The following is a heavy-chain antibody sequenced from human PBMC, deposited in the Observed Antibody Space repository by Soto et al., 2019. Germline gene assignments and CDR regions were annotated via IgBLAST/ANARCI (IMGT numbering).Heavy chain of an antibody. Sequence: QVQLQESGSRLVRPSQTLSLTCSVSRGSVSSGGYSWSWIRQAPGKGLEWIGFISPSGSPAYNPSLKSRVSISVDTFNNQISLELSSVTAADTAVYYCTRGVLAWGPGTLVTVSS. D-gene: IGHD2-8*01. CDR3: TRGVLA. CDR2: ISPSGSP. V-gene: IGHV4-30-2*01. J-gene: IGHJ5*02. CDR1: RGSVSSGGYS.